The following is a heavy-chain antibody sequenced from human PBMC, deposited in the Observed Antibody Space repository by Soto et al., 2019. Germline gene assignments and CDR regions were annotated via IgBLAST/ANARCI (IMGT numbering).Heavy chain of an antibody. CDR1: GFTFTSSA. D-gene: IGHD3-9*01. V-gene: IGHV1-58*02. J-gene: IGHJ3*02. Sequence: ASVKVSCKASGFTFTSSAMQWVRQARGQRLGWIGWIVVGSGNTNYAQKFQERVTITRDMSTSTAYMELSSLRSEDTAVYYCAAGGSAYYDILTGYSLDAFDIWGQGTMVTVSS. CDR3: AAGGSAYYDILTGYSLDAFDI. CDR2: IVVGSGNT.